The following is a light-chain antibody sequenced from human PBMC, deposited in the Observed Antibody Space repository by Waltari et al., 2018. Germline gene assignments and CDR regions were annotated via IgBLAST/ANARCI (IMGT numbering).Light chain of an antibody. V-gene: IGKV1-39*01. Sequence: DIQMTQSPYSSSASVGERVRIACRASQYISDYLNWYQQKPGKAPKLLISAASSLQSGVPSRFSGSGSGTVFTLTISNLQPEDFATYYCQQSKNAPLTFGGGTRVEI. CDR1: QYISDY. J-gene: IGKJ4*01. CDR3: QQSKNAPLT. CDR2: AAS.